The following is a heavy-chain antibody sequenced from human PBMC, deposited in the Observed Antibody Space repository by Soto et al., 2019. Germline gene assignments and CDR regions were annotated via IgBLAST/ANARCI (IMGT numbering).Heavy chain of an antibody. Sequence: NPXGALSLTCTVSRASIDTCSWTWIRQPAGKGLQWIGHIYSSGSANYSPSLKSRVSMSVDSSKNQISLKLSSVTAADTAVYYCATIVGANDYWGQGTLVTVSS. D-gene: IGHD1-26*01. CDR3: ATIVGANDY. V-gene: IGHV4-4*07. CDR2: IYSSGSA. CDR1: RASIDTCS. J-gene: IGHJ4*02.